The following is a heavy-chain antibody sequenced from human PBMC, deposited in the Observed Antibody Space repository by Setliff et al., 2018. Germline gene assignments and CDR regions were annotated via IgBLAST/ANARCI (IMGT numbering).Heavy chain of an antibody. V-gene: IGHV1-18*01. CDR1: GYTFTAYD. CDR2: MNPNSGKT. Sequence: ASVKVSCKASGYTFTAYDIVWVRQATGQGLEWMGWMNPNSGKTNYAQKFQGRVTMTTDTSTSTAYMELRSLRSDDTAVYYCARDLDYQYYYDSSGRDAFDIWGQGTMVTVSS. CDR3: ARDLDYQYYYDSSGRDAFDI. J-gene: IGHJ3*02. D-gene: IGHD3-22*01.